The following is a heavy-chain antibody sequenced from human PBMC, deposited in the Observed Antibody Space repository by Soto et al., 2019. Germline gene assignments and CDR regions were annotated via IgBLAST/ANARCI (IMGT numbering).Heavy chain of an antibody. J-gene: IGHJ4*02. CDR2: INAGNGNT. Sequence: GTSVKVSCTASGYTYTSYAIHWVRQAPGQRLEWMGWINAGNGNTKCSHKFQGRVTITRDTSASTAYMELSSLISEDTAVYYCARGTPVFFDYWGQETLVTVSS. CDR1: GYTYTSYA. CDR3: ARGTPVFFDY. V-gene: IGHV1-3*01.